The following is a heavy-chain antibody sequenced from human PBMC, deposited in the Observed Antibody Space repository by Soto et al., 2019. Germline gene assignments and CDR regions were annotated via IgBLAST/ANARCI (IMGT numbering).Heavy chain of an antibody. CDR3: TIMRSSWDPNNY. V-gene: IGHV5-51*04. CDR2: IFPGDSDT. Sequence: GESLKISCKGSGYSFTTYWIGWVRQMPGKGLEWMGSIFPGDSDTRYSPSFQGQVTISADKPINTAYLQWSSLKVSDTATYYCTIMRSSWDPNNYWGQGSLVTVSS. D-gene: IGHD6-13*01. CDR1: GYSFTTYW. J-gene: IGHJ4*02.